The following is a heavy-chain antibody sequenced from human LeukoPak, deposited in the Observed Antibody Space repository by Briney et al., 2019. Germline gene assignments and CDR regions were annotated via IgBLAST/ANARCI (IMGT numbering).Heavy chain of an antibody. CDR3: AGGVMQGRFRSLHGS. J-gene: IGHJ5*02. Sequence: SETLSLTCTVSGGSISSGSYYWSWNRQPSGKGLEWIVCMYFSGHTIYNPSLKSRVTISMDTSKNQFSLKVSSVTAADTAVYYCAGGVMQGRFRSLHGSWGQGTFVTVSS. CDR1: GGSISSGSYY. CDR2: MYFSGHT. D-gene: IGHD3-16*01. V-gene: IGHV4-61*02.